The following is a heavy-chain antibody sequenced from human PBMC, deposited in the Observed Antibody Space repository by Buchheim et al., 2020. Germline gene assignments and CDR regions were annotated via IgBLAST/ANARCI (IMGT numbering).Heavy chain of an antibody. D-gene: IGHD3-10*01. V-gene: IGHV1-8*01. Sequence: QVQLVQSGAEVKTPGASVKVSCKASGYTVTSYDINWVRQATGRGLEWMGWMNPNSGNTGYAQKFQGRVTMTRDTSLSTVYMELSSLRSEDTAVYYCAREVSKIRGLFNYWGQGTL. CDR1: GYTVTSYD. CDR3: AREVSKIRGLFNY. J-gene: IGHJ4*02. CDR2: MNPNSGNT.